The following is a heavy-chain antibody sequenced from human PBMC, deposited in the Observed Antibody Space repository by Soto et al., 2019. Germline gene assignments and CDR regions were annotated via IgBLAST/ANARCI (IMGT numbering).Heavy chain of an antibody. J-gene: IGHJ5*01. CDR3: ARIRSTYIPSAGDLDS. CDR2: ISGSSLSR. V-gene: IGHV3-23*01. Sequence: XGSLRLSCAAAGVSFSSYSMTWVRQAPGKGLEWVSSISGSSLSRYYADSVKGRFTVSRDNSRNTLNLQMNSLRAEDTAIYYCARIRSTYIPSAGDLDSWGQGTLVTVSS. D-gene: IGHD6-13*01. CDR1: GVSFSSYS.